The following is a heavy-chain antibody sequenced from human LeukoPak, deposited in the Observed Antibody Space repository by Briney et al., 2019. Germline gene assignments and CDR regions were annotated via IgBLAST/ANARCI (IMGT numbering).Heavy chain of an antibody. V-gene: IGHV1-18*01. Sequence: ASVKVSCKASGFVFTSYGFTWVRQAPGQGLEWMGWISANDGKTHYSEKHQGRVTMSTDTVTSTAYMELRSLRSDDTAVYYCASAHDSSGYYTHDAFDIWGQGTMVTVSS. D-gene: IGHD3-22*01. CDR2: ISANDGKT. CDR1: GFVFTSYG. J-gene: IGHJ3*02. CDR3: ASAHDSSGYYTHDAFDI.